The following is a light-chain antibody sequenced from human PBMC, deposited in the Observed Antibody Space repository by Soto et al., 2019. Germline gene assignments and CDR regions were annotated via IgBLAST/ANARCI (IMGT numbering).Light chain of an antibody. Sequence: QLVLTQPPSASGSPGQSVTISCTGTSSDVGGYNFVSWYQQHPGKAPKLMIYEVSERPSGVTDRFSGSKSGNTASLTVSGLQAEDEADYYCSSYAGSNIVVFGGGTQLTVL. CDR3: SSYAGSNIVV. J-gene: IGLJ2*01. CDR1: SSDVGGYNF. CDR2: EVS. V-gene: IGLV2-8*01.